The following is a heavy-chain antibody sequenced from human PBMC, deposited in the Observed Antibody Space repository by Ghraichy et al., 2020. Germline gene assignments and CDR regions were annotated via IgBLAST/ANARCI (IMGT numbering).Heavy chain of an antibody. CDR3: ARGGQQLDGSIYYYYGMVG. CDR1: GFTFSSYG. J-gene: IGHJ6*04. Sequence: GGSLRLSCAASGFTFSSYGMHWVRQAPGKGLEGVAVIWYDGSNKYYADSVKGRFNISRDNSKNTLYLQMNSLSAEDTAVYYCARGGQQLDGSIYYYYGMVGGREGTAVTVSS. D-gene: IGHD6-13*01. V-gene: IGHV3-33*01. CDR2: IWYDGSNK.